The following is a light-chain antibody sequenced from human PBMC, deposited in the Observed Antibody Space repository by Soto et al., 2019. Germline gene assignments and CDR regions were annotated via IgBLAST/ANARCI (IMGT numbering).Light chain of an antibody. CDR1: SSDVGSYNR. CDR2: DVT. J-gene: IGLJ1*01. CDR3: SSFTTTNTYV. V-gene: IGLV2-18*02. Sequence: QSALTQPPSLSGSPGHSVAISCTGTSSDVGSYNRVSWYQQPPDSAPKLIIYDVTNRPSGVPDRFSGSKSGNAASLTISGLQAEDEADYYCSSFTTTNTYVFGSGTKVTVL.